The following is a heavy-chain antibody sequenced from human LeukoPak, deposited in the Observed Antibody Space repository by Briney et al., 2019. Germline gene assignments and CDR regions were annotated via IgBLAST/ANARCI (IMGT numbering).Heavy chain of an antibody. CDR2: FDPEDGET. V-gene: IGHV1-24*01. D-gene: IGHD5-24*01. CDR3: ATDSNPRWLQSTLDY. J-gene: IGHJ4*02. Sequence: ASVKVSCKVSGYTLTELSMHWVRQAPGKGLEWMGGFDPEDGETIYAQKFQGRVTMTEDTSTDTAYMELSSLRSEDTAVYYCATDSNPRWLQSTLDYWGQGTLVTVSS. CDR1: GYTLTELS.